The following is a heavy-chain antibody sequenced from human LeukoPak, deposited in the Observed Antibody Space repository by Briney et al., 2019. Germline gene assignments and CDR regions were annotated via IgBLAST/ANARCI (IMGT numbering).Heavy chain of an antibody. V-gene: IGHV4-59*08. J-gene: IGHJ4*02. CDR3: ARQGNYYDSSGYYYFDY. CDR2: IYYSGST. D-gene: IGHD3-22*01. CDR1: GGSISSYY. Sequence: SETLSLTCTVSGGSISSYYWSWIRQPPGKGLEWIGYIYYSGSTNYNPSLKSRVTISVDTSRNQFSLKLSSVTAADTAVYYCARQGNYYDSSGYYYFDYWGQGTLVTVSS.